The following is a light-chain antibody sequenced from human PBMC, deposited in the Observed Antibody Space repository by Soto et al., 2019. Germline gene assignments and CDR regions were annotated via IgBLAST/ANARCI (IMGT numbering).Light chain of an antibody. CDR2: VNN. CDR1: SSNVGAASD. J-gene: IGLJ1*01. V-gene: IGLV1-40*01. CDR3: QSYDDTLSGSWV. Sequence: QSVLTQPPSVSGAPGQRVTISCSGSSSNVGAASDVYWYQQLPGTAPRLLISVNNKRPSGVPDRFSGSKSGTSVSLAITGLRPEDEADYYCQSYDDTLSGSWVFGTGTKVTVL.